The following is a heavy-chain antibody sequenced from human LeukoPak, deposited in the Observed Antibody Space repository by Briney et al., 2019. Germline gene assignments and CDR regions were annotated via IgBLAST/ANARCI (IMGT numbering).Heavy chain of an antibody. CDR3: ARGWSGPLPDV. CDR1: GSTVSSNY. D-gene: IGHD3-3*01. V-gene: IGHV3-66*01. Sequence: GSLRLSCAASGSTVSSNYMSWVRQAPGKGLEWVSVIYTGGSTYYADSVKGRFTISRDNSKNTLYLHMNSLRVEDTAVYYCARGWSGPLPDVWGQGTTVTVSS. CDR2: IYTGGST. J-gene: IGHJ6*02.